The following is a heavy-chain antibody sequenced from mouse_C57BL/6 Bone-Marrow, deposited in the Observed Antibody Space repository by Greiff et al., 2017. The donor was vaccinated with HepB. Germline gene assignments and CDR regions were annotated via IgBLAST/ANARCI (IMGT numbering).Heavy chain of an antibody. CDR3: ARGYDGSSPYWYFDV. CDR2: ISSGSSTI. J-gene: IGHJ1*03. D-gene: IGHD1-1*01. CDR1: GFTFSDYG. Sequence: EVMLVESGGGLVKPGGSLKLSCAASGFTFSDYGMHWVRQAPEKGLEWVAYISSGSSTIYYADTVKGRFTISRDNAKNTLFLQMTSLRSEDTAMYYCARGYDGSSPYWYFDVWGTGTTVTGSS. V-gene: IGHV5-17*01.